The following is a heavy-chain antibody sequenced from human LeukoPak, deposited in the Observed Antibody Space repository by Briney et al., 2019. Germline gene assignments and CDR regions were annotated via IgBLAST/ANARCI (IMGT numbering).Heavy chain of an antibody. D-gene: IGHD4-17*01. V-gene: IGHV5-51*01. CDR2: IYPGDSDT. CDR3: ARRNFGDYIDSFDM. Sequence: GESLKISCKGSGYIFNNYWIGWVRQMPGKGLEWMGIIYPGDSDTRYSPSFQGQVTLSADKSISITYLQWSGLKASDTAMYYCARRNFGDYIDSFDMWGQGTMVTVSS. CDR1: GYIFNNYW. J-gene: IGHJ3*02.